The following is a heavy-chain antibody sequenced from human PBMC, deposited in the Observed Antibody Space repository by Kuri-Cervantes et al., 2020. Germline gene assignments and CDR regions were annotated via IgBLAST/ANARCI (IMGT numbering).Heavy chain of an antibody. Sequence: GSLRLSCTVSGGSVSSVGYYWTWIRQPPGKGLEWIGYIYYSGSTNYNPSLKSRVTISVDTSKNQFSLKLSSVTAADTAVYYCAGGTNYYYYYYMDVWGKGTTVTVSS. D-gene: IGHD1-1*01. CDR1: GGSVSSVGYY. J-gene: IGHJ6*03. V-gene: IGHV4-61*08. CDR3: AGGTNYYYYYYMDV. CDR2: IYYSGST.